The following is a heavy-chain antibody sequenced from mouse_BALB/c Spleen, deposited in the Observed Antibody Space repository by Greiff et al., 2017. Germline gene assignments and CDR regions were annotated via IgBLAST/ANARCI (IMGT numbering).Heavy chain of an antibody. CDR3: TRGGNYLYYFDY. J-gene: IGHJ2*01. Sequence: EVQLQESGTVLARPGASVKMSCKASGYSFTSYWMHWVKQRPGQGLEWIGAIYPGNSDTSYNQKFKGKAKLTAVTSASTAYMELSSLTNEDSAVYYCTRGGNYLYYFDYWGQGTTLTVSS. D-gene: IGHD2-1*01. V-gene: IGHV1-5*01. CDR1: GYSFTSYW. CDR2: IYPGNSDT.